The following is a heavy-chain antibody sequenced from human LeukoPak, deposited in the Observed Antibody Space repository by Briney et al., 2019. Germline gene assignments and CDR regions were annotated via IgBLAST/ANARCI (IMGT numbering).Heavy chain of an antibody. Sequence: GASVKVSCKASGYTFSSYFMHWVRQAPGHGPEWMGWINPNNGGTNYAQKFQGRVTVTRDSSINTVYMELDSLRSDDTAVYYCARELSGTVYSDFWGQGTLVSVSS. D-gene: IGHD6-13*01. J-gene: IGHJ4*02. V-gene: IGHV1-2*02. CDR1: GYTFSSYF. CDR3: ARELSGTVYSDF. CDR2: INPNNGGT.